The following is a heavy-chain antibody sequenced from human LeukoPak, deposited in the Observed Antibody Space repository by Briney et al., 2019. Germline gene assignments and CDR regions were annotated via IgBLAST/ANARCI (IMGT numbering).Heavy chain of an antibody. Sequence: GGSLRLSCAASGFTFDDYGMSWARQAPGKGLEWVSGINWNGGSTGYADSVKGRFTISRDNAKNSLYLQMNSLRAEDTALYHCARGGPAAMPYYYYYYGMDVWGQGTTVTVSS. CDR1: GFTFDDYG. CDR3: ARGGPAAMPYYYYYYGMDV. CDR2: INWNGGST. D-gene: IGHD2-2*01. J-gene: IGHJ6*02. V-gene: IGHV3-20*01.